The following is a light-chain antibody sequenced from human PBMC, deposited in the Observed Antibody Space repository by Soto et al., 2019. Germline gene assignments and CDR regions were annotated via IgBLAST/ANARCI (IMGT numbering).Light chain of an antibody. CDR1: SGHSSYV. J-gene: IGLJ3*02. CDR3: QTWDTGIWV. CDR2: VNTDGSH. Sequence: QLVLTQALSASASLGASVTITCTLSSGHSSYVIAWHQQQPEKGPRYLMKVNTDGSHNKGDGIPDRFSGSVSGPERFLTISSLQPEDEGDYYCQTWDTGIWVFGGGTKLTLL. V-gene: IGLV4-69*01.